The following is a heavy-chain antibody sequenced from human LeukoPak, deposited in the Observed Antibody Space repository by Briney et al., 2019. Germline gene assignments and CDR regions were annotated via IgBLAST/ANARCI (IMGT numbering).Heavy chain of an antibody. D-gene: IGHD1-26*01. CDR1: GYTFTSYD. CDR3: AREFFISGEEDY. J-gene: IGHJ4*02. V-gene: IGHV1-8*01. CDR2: MNPNSGNT. Sequence: ASVKVSCKASGYTFTSYDINWVRRATGQGLEWMGWMNPNSGNTGYAQKFQGRVTMTRNTSISTAYMELSSLRSEDTAVYYCAREFFISGEEDYWGQGTLVTVSS.